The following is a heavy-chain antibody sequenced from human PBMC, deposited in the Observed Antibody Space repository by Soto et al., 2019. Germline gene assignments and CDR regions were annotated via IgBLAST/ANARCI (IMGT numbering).Heavy chain of an antibody. V-gene: IGHV4-39*01. CDR1: GGSISSSSYY. D-gene: IGHD2-2*01. J-gene: IGHJ4*02. CDR3: ARQIKDIVVVPAARTLDY. CDR2: IYYSGST. Sequence: QLQLQESGPGLVKPSETLSLTCTVSGGSISSSSYYWGWIRQPPGKGLEWIGSIYYSGSTYYNPYLKRRVTISVDTSKNQFSLKLSSVTAADTAVYYCARQIKDIVVVPAARTLDYWGQGTLVTVSS.